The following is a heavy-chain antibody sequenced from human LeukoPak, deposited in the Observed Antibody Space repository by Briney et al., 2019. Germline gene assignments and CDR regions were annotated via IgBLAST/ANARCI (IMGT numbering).Heavy chain of an antibody. V-gene: IGHV3-21*01. D-gene: IGHD3-3*01. Sequence: GGSLRLSCAASGFTFSSYSMNWVRQAPGKGLEWVSSISSSSTYIHYADSVKGRFTISRDNAKSSLFLQMNSLRAEDTAVYFCARDLTDDFWGGYHFDYWGQGILVTVSS. CDR2: ISSSSTYI. CDR3: ARDLTDDFWGGYHFDY. CDR1: GFTFSSYS. J-gene: IGHJ4*02.